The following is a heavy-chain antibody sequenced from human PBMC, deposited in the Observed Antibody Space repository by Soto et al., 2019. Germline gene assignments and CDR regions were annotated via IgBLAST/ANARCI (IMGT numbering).Heavy chain of an antibody. CDR2: IWYDGSNK. CDR3: ARDPRSSSSWLHLYYFDY. J-gene: IGHJ4*02. Sequence: GGSLRLSCAASGFTFSSYGMHWVRQAPGKGLEWVAVIWYDGSNKYYADSVKGRFTISRDNSKNRLYLQMNGLRAEDTAVYYCARDPRSSSSWLHLYYFDYWGQGTLVTVSS. D-gene: IGHD6-13*01. CDR1: GFTFSSYG. V-gene: IGHV3-33*01.